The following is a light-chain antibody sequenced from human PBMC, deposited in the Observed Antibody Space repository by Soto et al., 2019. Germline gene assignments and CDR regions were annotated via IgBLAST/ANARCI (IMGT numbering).Light chain of an antibody. Sequence: DIQMTQSPSSLSASVGDRVTITCRASQSISSYLNWYQQKPWKAPKLLIYAASSLQSGLPSRFSGSGSGTDFTLTISSLQPEDFATYYCQQSYSTPPTYGQGTKLAIK. V-gene: IGKV1-39*01. CDR2: AAS. J-gene: IGKJ2*01. CDR1: QSISSY. CDR3: QQSYSTPPT.